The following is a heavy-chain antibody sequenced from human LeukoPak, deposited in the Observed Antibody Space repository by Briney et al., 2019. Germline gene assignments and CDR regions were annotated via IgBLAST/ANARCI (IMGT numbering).Heavy chain of an antibody. CDR3: AIRYSSSWTSHYGMDV. Sequence: GASVKVSCKASGGTFSSYAISWVRQAPGQGLEWMGGIIPIFGTANYAQKFQGRVTITADESTSTAYMELSSLRSEDTAVYYCAIRYSSSWTSHYGMDVWGQGTRSPSP. CDR2: IIPIFGTA. CDR1: GGTFSSYA. J-gene: IGHJ6*02. D-gene: IGHD6-13*01. V-gene: IGHV1-69*13.